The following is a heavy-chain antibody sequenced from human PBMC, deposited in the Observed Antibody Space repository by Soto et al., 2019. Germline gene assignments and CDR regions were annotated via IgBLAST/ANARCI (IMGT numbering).Heavy chain of an antibody. CDR3: TRIYCTPTSCFINGMDV. D-gene: IGHD2-2*01. CDR2: ISHSGDT. J-gene: IGHJ6*02. Sequence: SETLSLTCAVSGYVITNGYHWGWIRQSPGKELEWIGTISHSGDTYYNPSLKSRVTISIDTAENHLSLILSSVTAADTATYYCTRIYCTPTSCFINGMDVWGQGTTVTVSS. V-gene: IGHV4-38-2*01. CDR1: GYVITNGYH.